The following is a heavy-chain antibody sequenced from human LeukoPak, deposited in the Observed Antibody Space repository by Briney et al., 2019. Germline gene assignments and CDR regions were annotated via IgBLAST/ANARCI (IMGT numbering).Heavy chain of an antibody. CDR1: GFTFIAYY. Sequence: ASVKVSCKASGFTFIAYYMHWVRQAPGQGLEWMGWINPNTGGTNYAQNFQGRVTMTRDTSIGTAYMDLSGLTSDDTAVYYCARDPRNYDSSGYYYGNWFDSWGQGTPVTVSS. V-gene: IGHV1-2*02. D-gene: IGHD3-22*01. CDR2: INPNTGGT. CDR3: ARDPRNYDSSGYYYGNWFDS. J-gene: IGHJ5*01.